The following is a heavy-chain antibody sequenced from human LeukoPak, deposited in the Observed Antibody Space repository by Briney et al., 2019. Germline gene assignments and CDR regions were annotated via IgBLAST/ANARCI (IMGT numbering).Heavy chain of an antibody. D-gene: IGHD5-12*01. V-gene: IGHV3-23*01. CDR3: AKDLDIVATITGN. J-gene: IGHJ4*02. CDR2: VSGSGGST. Sequence: PGGSLRHSCAASVFTFSSYAMSWVRQAPGKGLEWVSGVSGSGGSTYYADSVKGRFTISRDNSKNTLYLQMNSLRAEDTAVYYCAKDLDIVATITGNWGQGTLVTVSS. CDR1: VFTFSSYA.